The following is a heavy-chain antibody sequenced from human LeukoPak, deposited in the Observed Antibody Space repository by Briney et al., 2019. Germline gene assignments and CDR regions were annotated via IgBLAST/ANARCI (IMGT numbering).Heavy chain of an antibody. CDR2: INHSGST. D-gene: IGHD6-19*01. V-gene: IGHV4-34*01. J-gene: IGHJ4*02. CDR1: GGSFSGYY. Sequence: SETLSLTCAVYGGSFSGYYWSWIRQPPGKGPEWIGEINHSGSTNYNPSLKSRVTISVDTSKNQFSLKLSSVTAADTAVYYCARGGLFGGWYGYWGQGTLVTISS. CDR3: ARGGLFGGWYGY.